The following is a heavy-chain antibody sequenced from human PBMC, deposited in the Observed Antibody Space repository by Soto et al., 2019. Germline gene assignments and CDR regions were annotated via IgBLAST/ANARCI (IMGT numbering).Heavy chain of an antibody. V-gene: IGHV3-23*01. Sequence: EVQLLESGGGLVQPGGSLRLSCAASGFTCSSYAMRWVRQAPGKGLEWVSAISGSGGSTYYADSVKGLFTISRDNFKNTLYLQMNGLRAEDTAVYYCAKRGSGSYFDYWGQGALVTVSS. CDR3: AKRGSGSYFDY. CDR1: GFTCSSYA. CDR2: ISGSGGST. D-gene: IGHD3-10*01. J-gene: IGHJ4*02.